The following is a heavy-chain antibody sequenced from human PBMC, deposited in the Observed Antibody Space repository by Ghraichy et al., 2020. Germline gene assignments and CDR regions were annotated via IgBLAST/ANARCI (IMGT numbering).Heavy chain of an antibody. V-gene: IGHV3-30*18. Sequence: GESLNISCAASGFTFSSYGMHWVRQAPGKGLEWVAVISYDGSNKYYADSVKGRFTISRDNSKNTLYLQMNSLRAEDTAVYYCAKGASFGELPIDYWGQGTLVTVSS. D-gene: IGHD3-10*01. CDR3: AKGASFGELPIDY. CDR1: GFTFSSYG. J-gene: IGHJ4*02. CDR2: ISYDGSNK.